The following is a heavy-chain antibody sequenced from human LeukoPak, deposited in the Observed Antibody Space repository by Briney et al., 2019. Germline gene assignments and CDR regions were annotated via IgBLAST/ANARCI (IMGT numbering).Heavy chain of an antibody. CDR1: GFTFSTYA. D-gene: IGHD1-14*01. J-gene: IGHJ4*02. V-gene: IGHV3-23*01. Sequence: GGSLRLSCAASGFTFSTYAMSWVRQAPGKGLEWVSAISGSGGSTFYADSVKGRFTTSRDNAKNTLYLQMNSLRAEDTAVYFCAKELNNLGFDFWGQGTLVTVSS. CDR2: ISGSGGST. CDR3: AKELNNLGFDF.